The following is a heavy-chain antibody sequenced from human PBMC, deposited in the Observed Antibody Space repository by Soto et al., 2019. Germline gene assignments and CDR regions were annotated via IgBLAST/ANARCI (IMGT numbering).Heavy chain of an antibody. CDR3: ARDYDSSGYYRFYYYYYGMDV. CDR1: GFTFSSYA. J-gene: IGHJ6*02. CDR2: ISYDGSNK. V-gene: IGHV3-30-3*01. Sequence: PGGSLRLSCAASGFTFSSYAMHWVRQAPGKGLEWVAVISYDGSNKYYADSVKGRFTISRDNSKNTLYLQMNSLRAEDTAVYYCARDYDSSGYYRFYYYYYGMDVWGQGTTVTVSS. D-gene: IGHD3-22*01.